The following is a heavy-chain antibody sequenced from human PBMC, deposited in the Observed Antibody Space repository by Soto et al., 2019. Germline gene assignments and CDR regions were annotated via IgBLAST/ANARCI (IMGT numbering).Heavy chain of an antibody. J-gene: IGHJ4*02. Sequence: QVQLVQSGAEVKKPGSSVKFTCKDSGGTFSSNAISWVRKAPGQGLEWMGGIIPIFGTAHYAQKFQGRVTITADESTRTASMAVSSLKSEDTAVYYCATWGRGYSSVPRFDFEFWVQGPLVTVSS. CDR3: ATWGRGYSSVPRFDFEF. CDR2: IIPIFGTA. CDR1: GGTFSSNA. D-gene: IGHD5-18*01. V-gene: IGHV1-69*12.